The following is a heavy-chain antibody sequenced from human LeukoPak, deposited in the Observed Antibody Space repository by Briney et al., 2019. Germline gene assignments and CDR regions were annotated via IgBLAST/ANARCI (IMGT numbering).Heavy chain of an antibody. D-gene: IGHD6-13*01. CDR3: VRETPGSSWYGALFYYYMDV. CDR1: GFTFSSYW. J-gene: IGHJ6*03. V-gene: IGHV3-7*01. Sequence: GGSLRLSCAASGFTFSSYWMSWVRQAPGKGLEWVANIKQDGSEKYYVDSVKGRFTISRDNAKNSLYLQMNSLRAEDTAVYYCVRETPGSSWYGALFYYYMDVWGKGTTVTVSS. CDR2: IKQDGSEK.